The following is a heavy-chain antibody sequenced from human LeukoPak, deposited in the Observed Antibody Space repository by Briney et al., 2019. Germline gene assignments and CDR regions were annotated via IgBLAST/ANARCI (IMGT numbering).Heavy chain of an antibody. J-gene: IGHJ5*02. Sequence: SETLSLTCTVSGGSISSGSYYWSWIRQPPGKGLEWIGEINHSGSTNYNPSLKSRVTISVDTSKNQFSLKLSSVTAADTAVYYCARGRIAARFGFDPWGQGTLVTVSS. D-gene: IGHD6-6*01. CDR1: GGSISSGSYY. CDR2: INHSGST. CDR3: ARGRIAARFGFDP. V-gene: IGHV4-39*07.